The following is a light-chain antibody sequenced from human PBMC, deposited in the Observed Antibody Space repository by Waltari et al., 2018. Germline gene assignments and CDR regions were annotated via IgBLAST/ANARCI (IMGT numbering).Light chain of an antibody. CDR3: QQYDNWLGT. J-gene: IGKJ1*01. Sequence: EIVMTQSPATLSVFRGERATPSCRASQSIRSNLAWYQHKPGQAPRLLIYGASTRATGIPARFSGSGSGTEFTLTISSLQSEDFAVYFCQQYDNWLGTFGQGTKVEIK. CDR2: GAS. CDR1: QSIRSN. V-gene: IGKV3-15*01.